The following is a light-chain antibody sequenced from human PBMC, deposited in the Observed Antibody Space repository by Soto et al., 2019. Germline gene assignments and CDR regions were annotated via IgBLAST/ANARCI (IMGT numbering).Light chain of an antibody. Sequence: DIQMTQSPSSLSASVGDRVTITCRASQTISSSLNWYQQKPGKAPKLLIYSASSLQSGVPSRFSGGGSGTDFTLTISSLQPEDSGSFYCQQSYSTPLTFGGGTKVEIK. CDR3: QQSYSTPLT. CDR1: QTISSS. J-gene: IGKJ4*01. CDR2: SAS. V-gene: IGKV1-39*01.